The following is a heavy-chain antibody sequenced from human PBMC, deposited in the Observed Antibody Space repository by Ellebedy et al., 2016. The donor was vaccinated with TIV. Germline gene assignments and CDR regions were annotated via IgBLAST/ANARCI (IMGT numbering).Heavy chain of an antibody. V-gene: IGHV3-7*01. CDR1: GFTFSIYW. Sequence: PGGSLRLSCAASGFTFSIYWMSRVRQAPGKGLECVANIKQDGSEKSYVDSVKGRFTISRDNAKNSLYLQMNSLRAEDTAVYYCARGPPLPHSGSYSQPNDYWGQGTLVTVSS. CDR2: IKQDGSEK. J-gene: IGHJ4*02. CDR3: ARGPPLPHSGSYSQPNDY. D-gene: IGHD1-26*01.